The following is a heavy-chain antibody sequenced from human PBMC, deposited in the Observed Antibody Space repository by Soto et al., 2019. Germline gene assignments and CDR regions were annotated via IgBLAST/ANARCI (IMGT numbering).Heavy chain of an antibody. CDR2: WYYSGST. V-gene: IGHV4-39*01. CDR1: GGSISSSSYY. J-gene: IGHJ4*02. CDR3: VGSGYSPFDY. D-gene: IGHD3-22*01. Sequence: QLQLQESGPGLVKPSETLSLTCSVSGGSISSSSYYWGWIRQPPGKGLEGIGSWYYSGSTYYNPSLQRRVTLSVDTSKNQFPLKLSSVTAADTAVYYCVGSGYSPFDYWGQGTLVTVSS.